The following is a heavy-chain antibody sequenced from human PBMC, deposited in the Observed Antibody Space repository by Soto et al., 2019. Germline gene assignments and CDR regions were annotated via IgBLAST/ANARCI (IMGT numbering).Heavy chain of an antibody. V-gene: IGHV1-18*01. Sequence: ASVKVSWKASGSRFTSSGLNWLRQAPGQGLEWMAWINTFNGNTNSAQKLQGRLTVTTDASTSTVFMEVRSLTSDDTAVYYCARELGISTAAPFDFWGQGTLVTVSS. D-gene: IGHD6-13*01. CDR1: GSRFTSSG. J-gene: IGHJ4*02. CDR2: INTFNGNT. CDR3: ARELGISTAAPFDF.